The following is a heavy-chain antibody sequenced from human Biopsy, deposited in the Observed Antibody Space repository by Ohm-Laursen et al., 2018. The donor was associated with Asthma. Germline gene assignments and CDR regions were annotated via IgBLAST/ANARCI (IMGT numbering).Heavy chain of an antibody. V-gene: IGHV1-3*01. CDR3: ARGYSGSDRIVYYYSGLEV. Sequence: ASVKVSCKASGYTFINYAIHWVRQAPGQRLEWMGWINAGNGNTKYSQKFQGRVTITRDTSASTAYMDLSSLRSEDTAVYYCARGYSGSDRIVYYYSGLEVWGQGTTVTVS. CDR1: GYTFINYA. J-gene: IGHJ6*02. D-gene: IGHD5-12*01. CDR2: INAGNGNT.